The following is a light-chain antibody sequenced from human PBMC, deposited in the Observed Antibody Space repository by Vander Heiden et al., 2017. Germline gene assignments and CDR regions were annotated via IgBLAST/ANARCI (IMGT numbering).Light chain of an antibody. CDR3: QQCDSTPWT. CDR2: AAS. CDR1: QSISSY. Sequence: DIQMTQSPSSLSASVGDRVIITCRASQSISSYLNWYQQKPGKAPKLLIYAASSLQSGVPSRFSGSGSGTDFTLTISSLQPEDFATYYCQQCDSTPWTFGQGTKVEIK. V-gene: IGKV1-39*01. J-gene: IGKJ1*01.